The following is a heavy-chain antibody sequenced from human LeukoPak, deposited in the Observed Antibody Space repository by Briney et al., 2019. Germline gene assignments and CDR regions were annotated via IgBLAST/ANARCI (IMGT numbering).Heavy chain of an antibody. CDR2: IYHSGST. CDR1: GGSISSGGYS. V-gene: IGHV4-30-2*01. CDR3: ARSTRVGARDY. D-gene: IGHD1-26*01. Sequence: SETLSLTCAVSGGSISSGGYSWSWIRQPPGKGLEWIGYIYHSGSTYYNPSLKSRVTISVDKSKNQFSLKLSSVTAADTAVYYCARSTRVGARDYWGQGTLVTVSS. J-gene: IGHJ4*02.